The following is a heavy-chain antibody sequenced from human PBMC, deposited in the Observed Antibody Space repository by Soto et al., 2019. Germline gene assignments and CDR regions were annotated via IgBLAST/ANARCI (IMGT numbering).Heavy chain of an antibody. CDR3: ARLYSTSSVNRWFDP. Sequence: EVQLVESGGGLVQPGGSLRLSCAASGFTFSTYSMNWVRQAPGKGLEWIAFISAGSNNIYYAESVRGRFTISRDNAENSLYLQMNSLSDEDTAVYYCARLYSTSSVNRWFDPWGQGTLVTVSS. CDR2: ISAGSNNI. CDR1: GFTFSTYS. J-gene: IGHJ5*02. D-gene: IGHD6-6*01. V-gene: IGHV3-48*02.